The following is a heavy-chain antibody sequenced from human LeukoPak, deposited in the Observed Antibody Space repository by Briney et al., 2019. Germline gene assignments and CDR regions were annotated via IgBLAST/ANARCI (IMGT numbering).Heavy chain of an antibody. CDR3: AKKRVDDRPPLH. J-gene: IGHJ4*02. D-gene: IGHD6-25*01. CDR2: IIPIFGTT. Sequence: SVKVSCKASGGTFSSYAFNWVRRAPGHGLQWMGGIIPIFGTTNYAQQFQGRVTMTTDESTGTAFIELSSLRSEDTAVYYCAKKRVDDRPPLHWGQGTLVTVSS. V-gene: IGHV1-69*05. CDR1: GGTFSSYA.